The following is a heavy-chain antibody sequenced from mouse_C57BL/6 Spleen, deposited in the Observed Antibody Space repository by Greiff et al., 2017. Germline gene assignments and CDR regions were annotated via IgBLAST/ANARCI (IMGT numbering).Heavy chain of an antibody. CDR2: IYPGSGNT. D-gene: IGHD1-1*01. CDR3: ARCEDYYAGDYAMDY. J-gene: IGHJ4*01. V-gene: IGHV1-81*01. CDR1: GYTFTSYG. Sequence: QVQLQQSGAELARPGASVKLSCKASGYTFTSYGISWVKQRPGQGLEWIGEIYPGSGNTYYNGKFKGKATLTADKSSSTAYMELRSLTSEDSAVYFCARCEDYYAGDYAMDYWGKGTSVTVSS.